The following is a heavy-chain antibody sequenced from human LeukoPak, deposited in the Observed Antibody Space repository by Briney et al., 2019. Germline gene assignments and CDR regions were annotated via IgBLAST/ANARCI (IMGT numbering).Heavy chain of an antibody. CDR1: GGTFSSYA. D-gene: IGHD1-26*01. J-gene: IGHJ3*02. V-gene: IGHV1-69*05. CDR3: AVSPVGSGSQRLFDI. CDR2: IIPIFGTA. Sequence: SVKVSCKASGGTFSSYAISWVRQAPGQGLEWMGGIIPIFGTANYAQKFQGRVTITTDKSTSTAYMELSSLRSEDTAVYYCAVSPVGSGSQRLFDIWGQGTMVTVSS.